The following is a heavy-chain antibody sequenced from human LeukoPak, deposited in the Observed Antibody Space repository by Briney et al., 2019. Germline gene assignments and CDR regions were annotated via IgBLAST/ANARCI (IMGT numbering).Heavy chain of an antibody. D-gene: IGHD4-17*01. Sequence: GGSLRLSCAASAFTFSSYGMSWVRQAPGKGLEWVSAISGSGGSTYYADSVKGRFTISRDNSKNTLYLQMNSLRAEDTAVYYCAAVGDYGDIGADYWGQGTLVTVSS. CDR2: ISGSGGST. CDR1: AFTFSSYG. CDR3: AAVGDYGDIGADY. J-gene: IGHJ4*02. V-gene: IGHV3-23*01.